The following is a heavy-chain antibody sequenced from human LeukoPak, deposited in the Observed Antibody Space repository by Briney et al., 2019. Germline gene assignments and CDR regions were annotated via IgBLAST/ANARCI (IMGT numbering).Heavy chain of an antibody. D-gene: IGHD5-18*01. CDR1: GGSISSYY. CDR2: IYYSGST. V-gene: IGHV4-59*01. CDR3: ARDRRLIRGYSDGMKYYYYGMDV. J-gene: IGHJ6*02. Sequence: SETLSLTCTVSGGSISSYYWSWIRQPPGKGLEWIGYIYYSGSTNYNPSLKSRVTISVDTSKNQFSLKLSSVTAADTAVYYCARDRRLIRGYSDGMKYYYYGMDVWGQGTTVTVSS.